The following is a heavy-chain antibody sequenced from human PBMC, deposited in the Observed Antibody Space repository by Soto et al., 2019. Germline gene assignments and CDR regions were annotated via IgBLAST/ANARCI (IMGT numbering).Heavy chain of an antibody. CDR2: IYYTGTS. CDR3: TRHAIGVVVPAAIRN. Sequence: SETLSLTCAVSGGSISSSSYYWDWIRPPQGKGLEWIGTIYYTGTSNYNPSLKSRVTISVDTSKNQFSLNLSSVTAADTAVYYCTRHAIGVVVPAAIRNWGQGSLVTVSS. D-gene: IGHD2-15*01. CDR1: GGSISSSSYY. V-gene: IGHV4-39*01. J-gene: IGHJ1*01.